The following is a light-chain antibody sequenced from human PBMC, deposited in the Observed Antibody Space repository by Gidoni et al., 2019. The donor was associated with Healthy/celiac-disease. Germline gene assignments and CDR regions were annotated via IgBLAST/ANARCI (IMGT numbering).Light chain of an antibody. CDR2: AAS. Sequence: DIQMTPSPSSLSASLGDRVTITCRASQSISSYLNWYQQKPGKAPKLLIYAASSLKSGGPSRFSGSRSGTDFTPTISSRQPEDVATYYCQQSYSTPRTFGQGTKVEIK. V-gene: IGKV1-39*01. CDR1: QSISSY. CDR3: QQSYSTPRT. J-gene: IGKJ1*01.